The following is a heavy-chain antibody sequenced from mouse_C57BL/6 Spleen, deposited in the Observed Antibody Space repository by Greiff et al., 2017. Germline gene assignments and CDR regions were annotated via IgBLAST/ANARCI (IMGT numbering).Heavy chain of an antibody. CDR2: IDPSDSYT. J-gene: IGHJ2*01. V-gene: IGHV1-69*01. CDR3: ARRGNWDPFDY. Sequence: QVQLQQPGAELVMPGASVKLSCKASGYTFTSYWMHWVKQRPGQGLEWIGEIDPSDSYTNYNQQFKGKSTLTVAKSSSTAYMQLSSLTSEDSAVYYCARRGNWDPFDYWGQGTTLTVSS. CDR1: GYTFTSYW. D-gene: IGHD4-1*01.